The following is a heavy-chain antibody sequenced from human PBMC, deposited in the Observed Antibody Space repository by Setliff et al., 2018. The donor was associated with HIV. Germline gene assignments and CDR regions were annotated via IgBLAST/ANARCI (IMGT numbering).Heavy chain of an antibody. CDR2: INPSGGST. CDR1: GYTFTSYW. V-gene: IGHV1-46*01. CDR3: ARDRETGNNYGTDL. D-gene: IGHD5-18*01. J-gene: IGHJ5*02. Sequence: GASVKVSCKASGYTFTSYWIHWLRQAPGQGLEWMGMINPSGGSTSNAEKFQGRLTMTRDSSTSTVYMELSGLRSEDTAVYYCARDRETGNNYGTDLWGQGTLVTVSS.